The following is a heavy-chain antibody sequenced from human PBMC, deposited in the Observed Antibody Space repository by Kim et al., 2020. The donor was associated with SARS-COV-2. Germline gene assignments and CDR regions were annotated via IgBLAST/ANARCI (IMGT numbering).Heavy chain of an antibody. CDR2: IWYDGSNK. D-gene: IGHD6-13*01. CDR3: ARDLQQLVDFQH. V-gene: IGHV3-33*01. Sequence: GGSLRLSCAASGFTFSSYGMHWVRQAPGKGLEWVAVIWYDGSNKYYADSVKGRFTISRDNSKNTLYLQMNSLRAEDTAVYYCARDLQQLVDFQHWGQGTLVTVSS. J-gene: IGHJ1*01. CDR1: GFTFSSYG.